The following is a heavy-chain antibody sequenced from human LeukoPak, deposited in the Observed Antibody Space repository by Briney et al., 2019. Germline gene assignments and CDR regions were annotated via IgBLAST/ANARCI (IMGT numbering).Heavy chain of an antibody. J-gene: IGHJ4*02. CDR1: GGSISSGDYY. Sequence: PSETLSLTCTVSGGSISSGDYYWSWIRQRPGKGLEWIGYIYYSGSTYYNPSLKSRVTISVDTSKNQFSLKLSSVTAADTAVYYCARGDTAMVTRYFDYWGQGTLVTVSS. CDR3: ARGDTAMVTRYFDY. V-gene: IGHV4-30-4*01. CDR2: IYYSGST. D-gene: IGHD5-18*01.